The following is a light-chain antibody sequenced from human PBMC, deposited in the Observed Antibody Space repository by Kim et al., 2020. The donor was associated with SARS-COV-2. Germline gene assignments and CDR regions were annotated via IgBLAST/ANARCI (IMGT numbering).Light chain of an antibody. J-gene: IGLJ2*01. CDR1: SNDVGDYYH. CDR2: QVT. V-gene: IGLV2-8*01. CDR3: SSYAGKKNVL. Sequence: GQSVTISCTGTSNDVGDYYHVSWYQQHPGKAPKLMIYQVTKRPSGVPDRFSGSKSGNTASLTVSGLQAEDEGDYYCSSYAGKKNVLFGGGTQLTVL.